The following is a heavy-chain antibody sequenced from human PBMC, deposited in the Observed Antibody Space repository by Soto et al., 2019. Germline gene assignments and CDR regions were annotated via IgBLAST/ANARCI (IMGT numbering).Heavy chain of an antibody. V-gene: IGHV3-23*01. CDR1: GFTFSSYA. CDR3: AKRFSVAGYTFDY. J-gene: IGHJ4*02. D-gene: IGHD6-19*01. CDR2: ISGSGGST. Sequence: TGGSLRLSCAASGFTFSSYAMSWVRQAPGKGLEWVSAISGSGGSTYYADSVKGRFTISRDNSKNTLYLQMNSLRAEDTAVYYCAKRFSVAGYTFDYWGQGIQVTVSS.